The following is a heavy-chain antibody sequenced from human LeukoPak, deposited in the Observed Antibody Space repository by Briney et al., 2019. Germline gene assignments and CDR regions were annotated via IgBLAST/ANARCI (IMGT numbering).Heavy chain of an antibody. Sequence: ASVKASCKASGYTFTSYGISWVRQAPGQGLEWMGWISAYNGNTNYAQKLQGRVTMTTDTSTSTAYMELRSLRSEDTAVYYCARATVPAESYWFDPWGQGTLVTVSS. V-gene: IGHV1-18*01. J-gene: IGHJ5*02. CDR2: ISAYNGNT. CDR3: ARATVPAESYWFDP. CDR1: GYTFTSYG. D-gene: IGHD2-2*01.